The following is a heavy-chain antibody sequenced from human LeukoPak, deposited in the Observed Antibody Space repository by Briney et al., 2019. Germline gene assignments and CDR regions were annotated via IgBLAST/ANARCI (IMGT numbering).Heavy chain of an antibody. CDR3: ARDEYSSSFNWFDP. J-gene: IGHJ5*02. D-gene: IGHD6-6*01. CDR2: ISSSSSYI. CDR1: GFTFSSYS. Sequence: GGSLRLSCAPSGFTFSSYSMNWVRQAPGKGLEWVSSISSSSSYIYYADSVKGRFTISRDNAKNSLYLQMNSLRAEDTAVYYCARDEYSSSFNWFDPWGQGTLVTVSS. V-gene: IGHV3-21*01.